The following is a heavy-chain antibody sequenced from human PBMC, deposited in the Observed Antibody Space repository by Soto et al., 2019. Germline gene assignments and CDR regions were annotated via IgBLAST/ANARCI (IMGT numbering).Heavy chain of an antibody. CDR2: IYHSGST. V-gene: IGHV4-30-2*01. CDR1: SVDLA. CDR3: PRVPDY. J-gene: IGHJ4*02. Sequence: SVDLAWSWIRQQPGKGLEWIGYIYHSGSTYYNPSLKSRVTISVDRSKNQFSLKLSSVTAADTAVYYCPRVPDYWGQGTLVTVSS.